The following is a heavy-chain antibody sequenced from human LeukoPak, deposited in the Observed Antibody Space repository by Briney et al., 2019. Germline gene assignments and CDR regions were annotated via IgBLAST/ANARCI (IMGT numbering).Heavy chain of an antibody. D-gene: IGHD7-27*01. J-gene: IGHJ4*02. V-gene: IGHV4-39*01. CDR3: ARRGLGTKPYFDY. CDR1: GGSMSSGSYY. Sequence: PSETLSLTCTVSGGSMSSGSYYWGWIRQSPGKGLEWIGSIYHSGSTYYNPSLKSRVTISVDTSKNQFSLKLSSVTAADTAVYYCARRGLGTKPYFDYWGQGTLVTVSS. CDR2: IYHSGST.